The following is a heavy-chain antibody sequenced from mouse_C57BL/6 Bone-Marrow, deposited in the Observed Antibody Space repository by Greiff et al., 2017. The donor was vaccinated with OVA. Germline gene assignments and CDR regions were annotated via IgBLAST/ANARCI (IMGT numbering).Heavy chain of an antibody. CDR3: ARHYGSTYAMDY. J-gene: IGHJ4*01. V-gene: IGHV5-12*01. Sequence: EVKLVESGGGLVQPGGSLKLSCAASGFTFSDYYMYWVRPTPEKRLEWVAYISNGGGSTYYPDTVKGRFTISRDNAKNTLYLQMSRLKSEDTAMYYCARHYGSTYAMDYWGQGTSVTVSS. D-gene: IGHD1-1*01. CDR2: ISNGGGST. CDR1: GFTFSDYY.